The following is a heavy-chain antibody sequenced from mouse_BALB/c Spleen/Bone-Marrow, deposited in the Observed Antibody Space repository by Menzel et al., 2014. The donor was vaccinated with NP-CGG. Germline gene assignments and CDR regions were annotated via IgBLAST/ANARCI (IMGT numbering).Heavy chain of an antibody. CDR2: IDPANGNT. V-gene: IGHV14-3*02. D-gene: IGHD3-1*01. Sequence: VQLQQSGAELVKPGASVKLSCTASGFNIKDTYMHWVKQRPEQGLEWIGRIDPANGNTKYDPKFQGKATITADTSSNTAYLQLFSLTSEDTAVYYCARTPRATFYFDYWGQGITLTVSS. J-gene: IGHJ2*01. CDR1: GFNIKDTY. CDR3: ARTPRATFYFDY.